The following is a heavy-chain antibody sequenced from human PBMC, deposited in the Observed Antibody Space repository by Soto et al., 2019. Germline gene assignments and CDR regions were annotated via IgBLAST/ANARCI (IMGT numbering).Heavy chain of an antibody. J-gene: IGHJ6*02. D-gene: IGHD3-9*01. Sequence: ASVKVSCKASGGTFSSYAISWVRQAPGQGLEWMGGIIPIFGTANYAQKFQGRVTITADVSTSTAYMELSSLRSEDTAVYYCARARDYDILTGHPPYYYYGMDVWGQGTTVTVSS. CDR3: ARARDYDILTGHPPYYYYGMDV. CDR1: GGTFSSYA. CDR2: IIPIFGTA. V-gene: IGHV1-69*13.